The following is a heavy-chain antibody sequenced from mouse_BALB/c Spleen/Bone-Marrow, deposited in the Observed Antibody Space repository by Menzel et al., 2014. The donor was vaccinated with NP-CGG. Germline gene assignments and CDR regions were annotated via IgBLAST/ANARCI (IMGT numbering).Heavy chain of an antibody. CDR3: TFLVKEDFAY. Sequence: VQLKDSGTVLARPGASVKMSCKASGYSFTSYWMHWVKQRPGQGLEWIGAIYPGNSDTSYDQKFKGKAKLTAVTSASTAYMELSGLTNEDSAVYYCTFLVKEDFAYWGQGTLVTVSA. D-gene: IGHD2-10*02. CDR1: GYSFTSYW. J-gene: IGHJ3*01. CDR2: IYPGNSDT. V-gene: IGHV1-5*01.